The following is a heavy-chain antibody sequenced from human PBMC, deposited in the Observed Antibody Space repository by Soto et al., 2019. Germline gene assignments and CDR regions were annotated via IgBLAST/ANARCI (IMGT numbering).Heavy chain of an antibody. V-gene: IGHV1-3*05. D-gene: IGHD3-22*01. Sequence: QVQLVQSGAEEKKPGASVKVSCKASGYTFTSYAMRWVRQAPGQRLEWMGWINAGNGNTKYSQKFQGRVTITRDTSASTADRELSSLRSEDTAVYYCARGSGYYLIDDYWGQGTLVTVSS. CDR2: INAGNGNT. CDR3: ARGSGYYLIDDY. CDR1: GYTFTSYA. J-gene: IGHJ4*02.